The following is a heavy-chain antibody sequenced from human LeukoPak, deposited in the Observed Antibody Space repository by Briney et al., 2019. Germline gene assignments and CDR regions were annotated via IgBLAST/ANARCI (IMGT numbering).Heavy chain of an antibody. D-gene: IGHD4-17*01. J-gene: IGHJ4*02. CDR3: AKLVKVYGDNFDY. CDR2: ISASGGGT. CDR1: GFTFSSYG. Sequence: GGSLRLFCAASGFTFSSYGMSWVRQAPGKGLEWVSTISASGGGTYYADSVKGHFTISRDNSENTLYLQMNSLRVEDTAVYYCAKLVKVYGDNFDYWGQGTLVTVSS. V-gene: IGHV3-23*01.